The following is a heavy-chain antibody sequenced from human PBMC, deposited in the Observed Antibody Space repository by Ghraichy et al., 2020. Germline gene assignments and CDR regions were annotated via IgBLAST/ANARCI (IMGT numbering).Heavy chain of an antibody. CDR1: GGSISSSSYY. CDR3: ARRPFSPWRNSSSPPSYWYFDL. J-gene: IGHJ2*01. V-gene: IGHV4-39*01. CDR2: IYYSGST. D-gene: IGHD6-13*01. Sequence: SETLSLTCTVSGGSISSSSYYWGWIRQPPGKGLEWIGSIYYSGSTYYNPSLKSRVTISVDTSKNQFSLKLSSVTAADTAVYYCARRPFSPWRNSSSPPSYWYFDLWGRGTLVTVSS.